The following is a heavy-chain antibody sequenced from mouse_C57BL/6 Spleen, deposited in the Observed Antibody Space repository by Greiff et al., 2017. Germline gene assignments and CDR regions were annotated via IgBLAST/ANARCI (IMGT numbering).Heavy chain of an antibody. CDR2: INPNNGGT. J-gene: IGHJ2*01. CDR3: ARRGGSSYFGY. D-gene: IGHD1-1*01. CDR1: GYTFTDYY. V-gene: IGHV1-26*01. Sequence: EVQLQQSGPELVKPGASVKISCKASGYTFTDYYMNWVKQSHGQSLEWIGDINPNNGGTSYNQKFKGKATLTVDKSSSTAYMELRSLTSEDSAVYYCARRGGSSYFGYWGQGTTLTVSS.